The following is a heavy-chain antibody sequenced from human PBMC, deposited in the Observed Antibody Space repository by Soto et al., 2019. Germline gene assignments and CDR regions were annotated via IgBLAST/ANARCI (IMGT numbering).Heavy chain of an antibody. Sequence: PSETLSLTCTVSGDSISSGDYYWSWIRQPPGKGLEWIGYIYSYGSTYYNPSLKSRVTMSVDTSKNQFSLKLTSVTAADTAVYYCARGYWGTTWDSWGQGTPVTVSS. V-gene: IGHV4-30-4*01. CDR3: ARGYWGTTWDS. J-gene: IGHJ4*02. CDR1: GDSISSGDYY. D-gene: IGHD3-10*01. CDR2: IYSYGST.